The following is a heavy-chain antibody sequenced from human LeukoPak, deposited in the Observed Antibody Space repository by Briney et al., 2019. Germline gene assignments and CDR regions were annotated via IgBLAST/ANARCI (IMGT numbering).Heavy chain of an antibody. CDR3: AKDRALMVQGVIPV. Sequence: PGVSLRLSCAASGFSFSSYAMSWVRQAPGRGLEWVSAFSGSSDNTYYVDSVKGRFTISRDNSKNMLYLQVNNLRAEDTAVYYCAKDRALMVQGVIPVWGQGTLVTVSS. J-gene: IGHJ4*02. CDR2: FSGSSDNT. CDR1: GFSFSSYA. D-gene: IGHD3-10*01. V-gene: IGHV3-23*01.